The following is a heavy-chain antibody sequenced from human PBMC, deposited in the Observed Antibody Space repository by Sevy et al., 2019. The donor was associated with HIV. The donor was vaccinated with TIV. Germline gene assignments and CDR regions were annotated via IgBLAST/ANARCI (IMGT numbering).Heavy chain of an antibody. CDR1: GFTFSTYG. J-gene: IGHJ4*02. Sequence: GGSLRLSCAASGFTFSTYGMHWVRQAPGKGLEWVALIWFDGSNTYYADSVKGRFTISRDIAKNTLHLQMNSLRAEDTAVYCCARDLEFYDYGDYGPAFMPDYWGQGTLVTVSS. D-gene: IGHD4-17*01. V-gene: IGHV3-33*01. CDR3: ARDLEFYDYGDYGPAFMPDY. CDR2: IWFDGSNT.